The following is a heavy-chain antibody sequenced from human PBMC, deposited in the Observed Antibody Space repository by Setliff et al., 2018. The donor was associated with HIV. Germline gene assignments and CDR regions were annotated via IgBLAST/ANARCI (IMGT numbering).Heavy chain of an antibody. CDR1: GGSISSGSYY. Sequence: SETLSLTCTVSGGSISSGSYYWNWIRQPAGKGLEWIGHIYSSGSTNYNPSLKSRVTISVGTSKNQFSLKLSSVTAADTAVYYCARDYDFWSGWKAFDIWGQGTMVTVSS. CDR2: IYSSGST. CDR3: ARDYDFWSGWKAFDI. D-gene: IGHD3-3*01. V-gene: IGHV4-61*09. J-gene: IGHJ3*02.